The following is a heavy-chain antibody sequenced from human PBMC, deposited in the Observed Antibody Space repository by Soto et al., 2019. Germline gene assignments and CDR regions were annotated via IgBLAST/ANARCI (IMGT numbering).Heavy chain of an antibody. V-gene: IGHV1-18*01. CDR3: ARKDYGDPHFDY. J-gene: IGHJ4*02. Sequence: ASVKVSCKASGYTFTSYGISWVRQAPGQGLEWMGWISAYNGNTNYAQKLQGRVTMTTDTSTSKAYMELRSLRSDDTAVYYCARKDYGDPHFDYWGQGTLVTVSS. CDR1: GYTFTSYG. D-gene: IGHD4-17*01. CDR2: ISAYNGNT.